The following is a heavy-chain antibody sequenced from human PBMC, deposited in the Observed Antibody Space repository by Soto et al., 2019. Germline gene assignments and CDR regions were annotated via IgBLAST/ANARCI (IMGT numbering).Heavy chain of an antibody. CDR1: GFTFISYA. CDR3: ARHAVFTVTTAAYYYYGMDV. J-gene: IGHJ6*02. V-gene: IGHV3-30*03. Sequence: PGGSLRLSCAASGFTFISYAMHWVRQAPGKGLEWLAVISFDGSNKYYAVSVRGRFTISRDGSKNTLYLQMNSQRVEDTAVYYCARHAVFTVTTAAYYYYGMDVWGQGTTVTVSS. D-gene: IGHD4-17*01. CDR2: ISFDGSNK.